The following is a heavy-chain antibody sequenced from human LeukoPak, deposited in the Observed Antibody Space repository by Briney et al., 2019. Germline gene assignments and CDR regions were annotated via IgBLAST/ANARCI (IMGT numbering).Heavy chain of an antibody. Sequence: GGSLRLSCAPSGFTFDNFAMTWARQAPGKGLEWVSEITGSGGSTYYADSVKSRFTISRDNSKNTLYLQMNSLRAEDTAIYYCARELFDFDYWGQGTLVTVSS. CDR2: ITGSGGST. D-gene: IGHD3-10*01. CDR1: GFTFDNFA. V-gene: IGHV3-23*01. CDR3: ARELFDFDY. J-gene: IGHJ4*02.